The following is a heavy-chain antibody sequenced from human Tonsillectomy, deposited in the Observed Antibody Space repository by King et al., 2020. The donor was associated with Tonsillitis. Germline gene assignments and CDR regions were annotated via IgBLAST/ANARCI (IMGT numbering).Heavy chain of an antibody. CDR3: ASGFGYTSDLDFDY. CDR2: IGSSGSYK. D-gene: IGHD5-18*01. CDR1: EFTFSDYS. J-gene: IGHJ4*02. Sequence: VQLVESGGGLVKPGGSLRLSCAASEFTFSDYSMNWVRQAPGKGLEWVSCIGSSGSYKYYADSVKGRFTISRDNAKNSLYLQMDSLRAEDTAVYYCASGFGYTSDLDFDYWGQGTLVTVSS. V-gene: IGHV3-21*01.